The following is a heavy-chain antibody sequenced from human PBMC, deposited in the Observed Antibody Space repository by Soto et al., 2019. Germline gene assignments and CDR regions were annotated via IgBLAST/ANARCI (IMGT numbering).Heavy chain of an antibody. J-gene: IGHJ4*02. CDR2: IWYDGSNK. Sequence: GGSLRLSCAASGFTFSSYGMHWVRQAPGKGLEWVAVIWYDGSNKYYADSVKGRFTISRDNSKNTLYLQMNSLRAEDTAVYYCARGSGYYGYFDYWGQGTLVNVSS. V-gene: IGHV3-33*01. CDR1: GFTFSSYG. D-gene: IGHD3-22*01. CDR3: ARGSGYYGYFDY.